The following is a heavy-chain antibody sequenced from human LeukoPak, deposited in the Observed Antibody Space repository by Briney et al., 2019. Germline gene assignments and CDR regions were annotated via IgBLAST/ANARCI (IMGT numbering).Heavy chain of an antibody. J-gene: IGHJ5*02. D-gene: IGHD2-2*02. CDR3: ARDRRCSSTSCYMDGWFDP. Sequence: SETLSLTCTVSGGSISSGGYYWSWIRQHPGKGLEWIGHIYYSGSTYYNPSLKSRVTISVDTSKNQFSLKLSSVTAADTAVYYCARDRRCSSTSCYMDGWFDPWGQGTLVTVSS. CDR1: GGSISSGGYY. CDR2: IYYSGST. V-gene: IGHV4-31*03.